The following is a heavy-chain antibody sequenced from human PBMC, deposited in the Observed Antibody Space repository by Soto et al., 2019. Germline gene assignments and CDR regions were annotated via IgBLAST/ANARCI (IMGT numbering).Heavy chain of an antibody. V-gene: IGHV4-34*01. CDR2: NNHSGSA. CDR1: GGSFTAYY. CDR3: AKSGSYRYFDS. Sequence: QVQLQQWGAGLLKPSETLSLTCAVYGGSFTAYYWSWVRQPPGKGLEWIGENNHSGSATYNPSLMSRVTGSVDTFKNQFSLRLTSVTAADTAVYYCAKSGSYRYFDSWGQGTLVTVSS. D-gene: IGHD3-16*02. J-gene: IGHJ4*02.